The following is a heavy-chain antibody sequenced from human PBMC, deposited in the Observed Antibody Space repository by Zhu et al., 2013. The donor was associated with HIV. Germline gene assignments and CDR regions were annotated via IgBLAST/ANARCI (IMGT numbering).Heavy chain of an antibody. CDR2: INPSGGST. J-gene: IGHJ4*02. Sequence: QVQLVQSGAEVKKPGASVKVSCKASGYTFTSYYMHWVRQAPGQGLEWMGIINPSGGSTRYAQKFQGRITLTRDTSTSTVYMELSSLRSEDTAVYYCARDPPRGVVRESFDYWGQGTLVTVSS. V-gene: IGHV1-46*01. D-gene: IGHD3-10*01. CDR1: GYTFTSYY. CDR3: ARDPPRGVVRESFDY.